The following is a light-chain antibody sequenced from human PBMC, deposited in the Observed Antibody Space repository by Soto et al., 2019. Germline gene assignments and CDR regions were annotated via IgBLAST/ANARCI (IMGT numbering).Light chain of an antibody. CDR2: GAF. CDR3: QQYAASPRT. Sequence: EIVLTQSPGTLSLSPRERATLSCRASQSIGNNYLAWYQHKPGQAPRLLIYGAFNRAPGIPDRFSGSGSGTDFTLTIRRLEPEDFAIYYCQQYAASPRTFGQGTQVEVK. V-gene: IGKV3-20*01. J-gene: IGKJ1*01. CDR1: QSIGNNY.